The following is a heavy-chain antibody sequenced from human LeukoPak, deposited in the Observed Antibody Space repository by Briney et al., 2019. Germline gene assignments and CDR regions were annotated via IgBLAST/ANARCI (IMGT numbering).Heavy chain of an antibody. CDR3: AKDGGLWVSAHWGDS. CDR1: GFTFSGYT. Sequence: GGSLRLSCAASGFTFSGYTMSWVRQAPGKGLEWVSTITTSDGNTYYADSVKGRFTDSRDNSKNTLFLQMNSLRAEDTAVYYCAKDGGLWVSAHWGDSWGRGTLVTVSS. D-gene: IGHD7-27*01. J-gene: IGHJ4*02. CDR2: ITTSDGNT. V-gene: IGHV3-23*01.